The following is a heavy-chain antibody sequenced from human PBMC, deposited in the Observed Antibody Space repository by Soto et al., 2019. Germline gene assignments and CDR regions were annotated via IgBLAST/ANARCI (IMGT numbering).Heavy chain of an antibody. J-gene: IGHJ4*02. CDR2: VSIGGST. D-gene: IGHD2-15*01. CDR1: GFTFSSYA. Sequence: DVRLLESGGGLVQPEGSLRLSCAASGFTFSSYAMGWVRQGPGKGLGWVAVVSIGGSTHYADSVRGRFTISRDNSKTTLSLQMNSLTAEDTAVYFCAKRRGAGGHFDYWGQGALVTVSS. V-gene: IGHV3-23*01. CDR3: AKRRGAGGHFDY.